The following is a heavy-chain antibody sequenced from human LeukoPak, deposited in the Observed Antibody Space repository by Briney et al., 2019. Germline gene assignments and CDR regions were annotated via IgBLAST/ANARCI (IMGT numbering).Heavy chain of an antibody. CDR2: IYSGGST. D-gene: IGHD1-26*01. J-gene: IGHJ5*02. CDR1: GFIVNYNY. CDR3: ARVKVGSTYWFDP. Sequence: PGGSLRLSCAASGFIVNYNYISWVRQAPGKGLEWVSVIYSGGSTYYADSVKGRFTISRDNSKNMVHLQMNSLRVEDTAVYYCARVKVGSTYWFDPWGQGTLVTVSS. V-gene: IGHV3-66*01.